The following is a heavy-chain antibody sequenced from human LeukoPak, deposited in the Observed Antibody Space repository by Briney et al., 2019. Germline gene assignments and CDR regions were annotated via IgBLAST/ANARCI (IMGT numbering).Heavy chain of an antibody. CDR2: ISYDGSNK. Sequence: PGGSLRLSCAASGFTFSSYSMNWVRQAPGKGLEWVAVISYDGSNKYYADSVKGRFTISRDNSKNTLYLQMNSLRAEDTAVYYCAKPLGYCSGGSCYSDGPLDYWGQGTLVTVSS. V-gene: IGHV3-30*18. CDR1: GFTFSSYS. CDR3: AKPLGYCSGGSCYSDGPLDY. J-gene: IGHJ4*02. D-gene: IGHD2-15*01.